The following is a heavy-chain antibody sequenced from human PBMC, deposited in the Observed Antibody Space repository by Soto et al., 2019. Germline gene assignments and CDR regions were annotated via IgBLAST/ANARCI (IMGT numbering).Heavy chain of an antibody. J-gene: IGHJ4*02. V-gene: IGHV4-39*01. CDR3: GKVLVGATGHTDSDS. CDR2: IDYNGVT. Sequence: XETLSLTHTVSGGSIYRSGYYLGWIRQPPGRGLEWIGNIDYNGVTYSNPSLKSRVTISRDTSKNQFSLKLTSVTAADTALYYCGKVLVGATGHTDSDSWGPGTLVTVSS. CDR1: GGSIYRSGYY. D-gene: IGHD2-15*01.